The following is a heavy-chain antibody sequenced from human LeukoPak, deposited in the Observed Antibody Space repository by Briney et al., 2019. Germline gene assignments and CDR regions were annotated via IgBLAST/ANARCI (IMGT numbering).Heavy chain of an antibody. Sequence: SETLSLTCTVSGGPISSRSFYWGWIRQPPGKGLEWIGSIDYSGSTQYNPSLKSRVTISVDTSKNQLSLRLSSVTAADTAVYYCASTNRLPPLYYWGQGTLVTVSS. V-gene: IGHV4-39*01. CDR2: IDYSGST. CDR3: ASTNRLPPLYY. D-gene: IGHD4-11*01. CDR1: GGPISSRSFY. J-gene: IGHJ4*02.